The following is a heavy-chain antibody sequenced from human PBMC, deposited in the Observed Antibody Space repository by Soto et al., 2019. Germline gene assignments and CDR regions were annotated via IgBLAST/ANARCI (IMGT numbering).Heavy chain of an antibody. V-gene: IGHV1-69*13. CDR2: IIPIFGTA. CDR3: ARWRVNIVVVVAATLEYNWFDP. J-gene: IGHJ5*02. CDR1: GGTFSSYA. D-gene: IGHD2-15*01. Sequence: SVKVSCKASGGTFSSYAISWVRQAPGQGLEWTGGIIPIFGTANYAQKFQGRVTITADESTSTAYMELSSLRSEDTAVYYCARWRVNIVVVVAATLEYNWFDPWGQGTLVTVSS.